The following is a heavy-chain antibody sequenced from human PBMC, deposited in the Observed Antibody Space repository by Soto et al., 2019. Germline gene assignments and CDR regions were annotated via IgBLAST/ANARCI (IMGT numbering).Heavy chain of an antibody. Sequence: QVQLQQWGAGLLKPSETLSLTCAVYGGSFSGYYWSWIRQPPGKGLEWIGEVNHSGSTNYHPSLKSRVPISVDTSKNQFSLKLSSVTAADTAVYYCARVKQQLPEFDYWGQGTLVTVSS. V-gene: IGHV4-34*01. CDR1: GGSFSGYY. CDR3: ARVKQQLPEFDY. J-gene: IGHJ4*02. D-gene: IGHD6-13*01. CDR2: VNHSGST.